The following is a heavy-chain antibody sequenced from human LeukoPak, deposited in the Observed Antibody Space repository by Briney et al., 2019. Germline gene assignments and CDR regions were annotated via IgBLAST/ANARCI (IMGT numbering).Heavy chain of an antibody. Sequence: PGGSLRLSCEVSGFTFDSFGLSWVRQAPGKGPEWIAYISGSSVAIYYADSVKGRFTISRDNAKNSLSLQMNSLRAEDTAVYYCARGCSGGSCEEAFDPWGQGTLVTVSS. D-gene: IGHD2-15*01. CDR3: ARGCSGGSCEEAFDP. J-gene: IGHJ5*02. CDR1: GFTFDSFG. CDR2: ISGSSVAI. V-gene: IGHV3-48*01.